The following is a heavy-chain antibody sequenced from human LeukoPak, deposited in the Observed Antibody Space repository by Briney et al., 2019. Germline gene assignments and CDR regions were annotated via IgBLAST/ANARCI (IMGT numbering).Heavy chain of an antibody. J-gene: IGHJ5*02. Sequence: ASVKVSCKVSGYTLTELSMHWVRQAPGKGLEWMGGFDPEDGETIYAQKFQGRVTMTEDTSTDTAYMELSSLRSEDTAVYYCVTAELWGGYELPNLWGQGTLVTVSS. D-gene: IGHD5-12*01. CDR2: FDPEDGET. V-gene: IGHV1-24*01. CDR3: VTAELWGGYELPNL. CDR1: GYTLTELS.